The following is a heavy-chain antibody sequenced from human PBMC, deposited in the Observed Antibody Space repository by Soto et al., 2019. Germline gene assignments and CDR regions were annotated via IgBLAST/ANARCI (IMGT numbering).Heavy chain of an antibody. CDR2: IRAYNGNT. V-gene: IGHV1-18*01. Sequence: QVQLVQSGGEVKKPGASVKVSCKASGYTFPSSTISWVRQAPGQGLEWMGWIRAYNGNTKYAQKLQGRVTMTTATSTTTAYMELRNLRSDDTAMYFCAIANYGDNDYWGQGTLVTVSS. J-gene: IGHJ4*02. D-gene: IGHD4-17*01. CDR1: GYTFPSST. CDR3: AIANYGDNDY.